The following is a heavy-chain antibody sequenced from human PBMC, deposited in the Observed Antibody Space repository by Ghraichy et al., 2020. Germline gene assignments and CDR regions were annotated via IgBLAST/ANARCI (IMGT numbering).Heavy chain of an antibody. CDR2: INHGGST. Sequence: SETLSLTCAVYGGSFSGYYWSWIRQPPGKGLEWIGEINHGGSTNYNPSLKSRVTISVDTSKNQFSLKLSSVTAADTAVYYCASLIAAAGYWGQGTLVTVSS. D-gene: IGHD6-13*01. V-gene: IGHV4-34*01. CDR1: GGSFSGYY. CDR3: ASLIAAAGY. J-gene: IGHJ4*02.